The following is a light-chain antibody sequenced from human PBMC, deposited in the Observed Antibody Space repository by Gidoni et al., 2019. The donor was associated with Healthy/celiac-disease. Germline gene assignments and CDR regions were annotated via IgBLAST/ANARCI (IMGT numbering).Light chain of an antibody. CDR3: QQYGSSPLWT. CDR1: QSLSSSY. Sequence: DIFLTQSPGTLSLSPGERATLSCRASQSLSSSYLAWYQQKPGQAPRLLIYGASSRGTGIPDRFSGSGSGTDFTLTISRMEPEDFAVYYCQQYGSSPLWTFGQGTKVEIK. V-gene: IGKV3-20*01. CDR2: GAS. J-gene: IGKJ1*01.